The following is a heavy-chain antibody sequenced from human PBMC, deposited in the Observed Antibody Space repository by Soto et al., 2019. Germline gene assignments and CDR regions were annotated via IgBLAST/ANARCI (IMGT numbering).Heavy chain of an antibody. D-gene: IGHD2-15*01. CDR1: GLTFGEYA. Sequence: GGSLRLSCTTSGLTFGEYAITWFRKDPGKGLEWVGFIRTKPYGETTEYAASVKGRFTISRDDSKSIAYLQMNSLKTEDTALYYCTRKYCSGGSCYDTAIDFWGQGTLVTVSS. CDR2: IRTKPYGETT. CDR3: TRKYCSGGSCYDTAIDF. J-gene: IGHJ4*02. V-gene: IGHV3-49*03.